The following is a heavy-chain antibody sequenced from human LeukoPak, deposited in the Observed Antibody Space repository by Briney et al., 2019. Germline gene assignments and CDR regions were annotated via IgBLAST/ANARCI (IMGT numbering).Heavy chain of an antibody. Sequence: GGSLRLSCAASGFTFSSDAMSWVRQAPGKGLEWVSTISGGGGTTYYSDSVKGRFTISRDNSKNTLYLQMNSLRTEDTAVYYCAKRDDYFDYWGQGTLVTVSS. CDR2: ISGGGGTT. J-gene: IGHJ4*02. CDR1: GFTFSSDA. CDR3: AKRDDYFDY. V-gene: IGHV3-23*01.